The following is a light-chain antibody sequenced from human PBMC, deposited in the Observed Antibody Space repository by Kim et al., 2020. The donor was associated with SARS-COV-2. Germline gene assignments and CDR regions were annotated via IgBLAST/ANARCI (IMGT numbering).Light chain of an antibody. CDR1: QSISSW. Sequence: ASVGERVTITCRASQSISSWLAWYLQKPGEAPKLLIYDASSLESGVPSRFSGSGSGTGFTLTISSLQPDDFATYYCQQYNGYPWTFGQGTKVDIK. V-gene: IGKV1-5*01. J-gene: IGKJ1*01. CDR3: QQYNGYPWT. CDR2: DAS.